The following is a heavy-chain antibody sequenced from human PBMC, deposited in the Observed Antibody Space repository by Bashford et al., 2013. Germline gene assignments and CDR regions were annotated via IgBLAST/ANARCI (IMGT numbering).Heavy chain of an antibody. Sequence: VRQAPGKGLEWVSFISTSRISGSRSVTKYADFVKGRFTISRDNAKNSLSLQMNSLRDEDTAVYYCAREGYYADGFDYWGQGTLVTVSS. CDR2: ISTSRISGSRSVT. D-gene: IGHD3-3*01. CDR3: AREGYYADGFDY. V-gene: IGHV3-48*02. J-gene: IGHJ4*02.